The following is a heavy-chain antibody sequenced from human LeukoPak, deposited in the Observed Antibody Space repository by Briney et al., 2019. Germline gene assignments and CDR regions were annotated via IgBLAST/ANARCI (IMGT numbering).Heavy chain of an antibody. CDR1: GGSISSSSYY. V-gene: IGHV4-39*07. CDR3: ARDRRYYYDSSGYDPFYFDY. J-gene: IGHJ4*02. CDR2: IYYSGST. Sequence: SETLSLTCTVSGGSISSSSYYWGWIRQPPGKGLEWIGSIYYSGSTNYNPSLKSRVTISVDTSKNQFSLKLSSVTAADTAVYYCARDRRYYYDSSGYDPFYFDYWGQGTLVTVSS. D-gene: IGHD3-22*01.